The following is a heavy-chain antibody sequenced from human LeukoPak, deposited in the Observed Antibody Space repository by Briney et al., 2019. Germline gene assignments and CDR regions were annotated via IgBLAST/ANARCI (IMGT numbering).Heavy chain of an antibody. J-gene: IGHJ3*02. CDR2: INTNTGNP. D-gene: IGHD6-13*01. CDR3: ARDRIYSSSWYSALHDAFDI. Sequence: ASVKVSCKASGYTSTSYPMNWVRQAPGQGLEWMGWINTNTGNPTYAQGFTGRFVFSLDTSVSTAYLQISSLKAEDTAVYYCARDRIYSSSWYSALHDAFDIWGQGTMVTVSS. CDR1: GYTSTSYP. V-gene: IGHV7-4-1*02.